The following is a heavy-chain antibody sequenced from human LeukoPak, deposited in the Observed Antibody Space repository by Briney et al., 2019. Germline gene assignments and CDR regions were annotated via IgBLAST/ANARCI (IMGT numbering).Heavy chain of an antibody. J-gene: IGHJ4*02. V-gene: IGHV3-43*02. CDR2: IRADGATT. CDR3: ARDNTGSYEY. D-gene: IGHD1-26*01. CDR1: GFTYGVYD. Sequence: GVSLRLPCAASGFTYGVYDMHWVRQAPGKGLEWVSLIRADGATTRYTDSVKGRFTISRDNSKDSLYLQMNSLRTEDTALYYCARDNTGSYEYWGQGTLVTVSP.